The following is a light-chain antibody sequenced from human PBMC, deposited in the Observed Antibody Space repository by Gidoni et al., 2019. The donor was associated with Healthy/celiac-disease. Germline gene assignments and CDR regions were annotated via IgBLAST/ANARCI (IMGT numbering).Light chain of an antibody. CDR1: QSVSSSY. V-gene: IGKV3-20*01. CDR3: QQYGSSLRT. CDR2: GAS. Sequence: ESVLTQSPGTLSLSPGERATLSCRASQSVSSSYLAWYQQKPGQAPRLLIYGASSRATGIPDRFSGSGSGTDFTLTISRLEPEDFAVYYCQQYGSSLRTFGQXTRWKSN. J-gene: IGKJ1*01.